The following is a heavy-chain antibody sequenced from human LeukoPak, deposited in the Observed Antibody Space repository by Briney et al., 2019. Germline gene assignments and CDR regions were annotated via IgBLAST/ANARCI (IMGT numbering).Heavy chain of an antibody. V-gene: IGHV3-23*01. D-gene: IGHD2-21*02. CDR2: ISGSGGST. J-gene: IGHJ4*02. CDR3: AKALGRGGDYPFDH. Sequence: GGSLRLSCAASGFTVSGNYMSWVRQAPGKGLEWVSAISGSGGSTYYADSVKGRFTISRDNSKNTLYLQMNSLRAEDTAVYYCAKALGRGGDYPFDHWGQGTLVTVSS. CDR1: GFTVSGNY.